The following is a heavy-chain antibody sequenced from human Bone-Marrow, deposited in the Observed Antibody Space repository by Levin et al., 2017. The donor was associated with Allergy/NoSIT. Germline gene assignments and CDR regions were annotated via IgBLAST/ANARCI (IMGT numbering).Heavy chain of an antibody. J-gene: IGHJ6*02. Sequence: GESLKISCAASGILFSSYDMNWVRQAPGKGLEWVSSISAGGNYIYYADSVKGRFTVSRDNAKNSLFLQMNSLRAEDTAVYYCASWAMYHYDRSAFDYFYYAMDVWGQGTTVTVSS. V-gene: IGHV3-21*01. CDR3: ASWAMYHYDRSAFDYFYYAMDV. CDR2: ISAGGNYI. D-gene: IGHD3-22*01. CDR1: GILFSSYD.